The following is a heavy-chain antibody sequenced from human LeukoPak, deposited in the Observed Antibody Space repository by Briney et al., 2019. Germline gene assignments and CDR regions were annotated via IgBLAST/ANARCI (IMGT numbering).Heavy chain of an antibody. CDR3: ARGTRGFDY. V-gene: IGHV3-64*01. J-gene: IGHJ4*02. D-gene: IGHD3-10*01. CDR1: GFTFSSYA. Sequence: GGSLRLSCAASGFTFSSYAMHWVRQAPGKGLEYVSAISSNGGSTYYANSVKGRFTISRDNSKNTLYLQMGSLRAEDMAVYYCARGTRGFDYWGQGTLVTVSS. CDR2: ISSNGGST.